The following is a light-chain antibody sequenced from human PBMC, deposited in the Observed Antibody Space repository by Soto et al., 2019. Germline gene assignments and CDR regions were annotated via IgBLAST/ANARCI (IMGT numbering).Light chain of an antibody. CDR2: DAS. V-gene: IGKV3-11*01. CDR1: HSVSGY. CDR3: QQRSNWPYRD. Sequence: EIVLTQSPDTLSLSPGERATLSCRASHSVSGYLGWYQQKPGQAPRLLIYDASNRAYGVPATFRGSGSGTNFNLAIFSLEPDGVAVYYCQQRSNWPYRDFGGG. J-gene: IGKJ4*01.